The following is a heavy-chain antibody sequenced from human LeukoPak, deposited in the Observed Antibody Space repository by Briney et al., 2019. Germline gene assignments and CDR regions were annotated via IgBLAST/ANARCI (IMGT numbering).Heavy chain of an antibody. CDR1: GGTFNNLA. CDR2: IIPISGTA. Sequence: GSSVKVSCKASGGTFNNLAISWVRQAPGQGLEWMGVIIPISGTANYAQKFQGRVTITADESTSTVYMELSSLTSEDTAVYYCARWAGEISSWYPVLFDYWGQGSLVTVSS. D-gene: IGHD6-13*01. V-gene: IGHV1-69*13. CDR3: ARWAGEISSWYPVLFDY. J-gene: IGHJ4*02.